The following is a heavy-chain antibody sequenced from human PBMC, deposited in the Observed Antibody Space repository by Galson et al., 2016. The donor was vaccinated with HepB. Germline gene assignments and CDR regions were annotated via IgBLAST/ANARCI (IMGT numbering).Heavy chain of an antibody. CDR1: GFTFSSYA. V-gene: IGHV3-30-3*01. D-gene: IGHD1-14*01. J-gene: IGHJ6*02. CDR2: ISYGGIYK. CDR3: ARGGGTSSYYYWGMDV. Sequence: SLRLSCAAFGFTFSSYAMHWVRQAPGKGLEWVAVISYGGIYKYYADSVKGRFTISRDNSKNTLYLQMNNLTPDDTAIYYCARGGGTSSYYYWGMDVWGQGTTVTVSS.